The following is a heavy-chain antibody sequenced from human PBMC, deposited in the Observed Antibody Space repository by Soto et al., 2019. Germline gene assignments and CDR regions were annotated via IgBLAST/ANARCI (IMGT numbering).Heavy chain of an antibody. J-gene: IGHJ6*02. Sequence: GASVKVSCKASGYTFTSYAMHWVRQAPGQRLEWMGWINAGNGNTKYSQKFQGRVTITRDTSASTAYMELSSLRSEDTAVYYCARGDIVAVVAALAYGMDVWGQGTTVTVSS. CDR3: ARGDIVAVVAALAYGMDV. D-gene: IGHD2-15*01. CDR1: GYTFTSYA. CDR2: INAGNGNT. V-gene: IGHV1-3*01.